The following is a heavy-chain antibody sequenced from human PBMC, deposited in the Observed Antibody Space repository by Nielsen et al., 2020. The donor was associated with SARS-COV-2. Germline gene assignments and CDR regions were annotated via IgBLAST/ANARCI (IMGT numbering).Heavy chain of an antibody. J-gene: IGHJ6*02. Sequence: SETLSLTCTVSGGSISSGDYYWSWIRQPPGKGLEWIGYIYYSGSTYYNPSLKSRVTISVDTSKNQFSLKLSSVTAADTALYYCARWVGYSPPVPHCGMDVWGQGTTVTVSS. CDR3: ARWVGYSPPVPHCGMDV. V-gene: IGHV4-30-4*01. CDR1: GGSISSGDYY. D-gene: IGHD2-8*02. CDR2: IYYSGST.